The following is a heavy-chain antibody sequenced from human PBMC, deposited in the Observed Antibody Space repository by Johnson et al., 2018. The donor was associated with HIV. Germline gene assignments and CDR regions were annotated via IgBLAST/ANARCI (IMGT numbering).Heavy chain of an antibody. CDR3: AKGGDYVWGGYRYPDAFDI. J-gene: IGHJ3*02. CDR1: GFTFSSYA. Sequence: VQLVESGGGVVQPGGSLRLSCAVSGFTFSSYAMHWVRQAPGKGLEWVAFIRYDGSNKYYADSVKGRFTISRDNSKNTLYLQMNSLRAEDTALCYLAKGGDYVWGGYRYPDAFDIWGQGTMVTVSS. V-gene: IGHV3-30*02. D-gene: IGHD3-16*02. CDR2: IRYDGSNK.